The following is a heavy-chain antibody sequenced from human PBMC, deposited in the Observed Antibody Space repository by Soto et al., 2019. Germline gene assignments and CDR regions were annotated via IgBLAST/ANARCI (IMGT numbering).Heavy chain of an antibody. V-gene: IGHV3-30-3*01. CDR1: GFTFSSYA. D-gene: IGHD2-8*01. CDR2: ISYDGSNK. Sequence: QVQLAESGGGVVQPGRSLRLSCAASGFTFSSYAMHWVRQAPGKGLEWVAVISYDGSNKYYADSVKGRFTISRDNSKNTLYLQMNSLRAEDTAVYYCARGPLYLGMDVWGQGTTVTVSS. J-gene: IGHJ6*02. CDR3: ARGPLYLGMDV.